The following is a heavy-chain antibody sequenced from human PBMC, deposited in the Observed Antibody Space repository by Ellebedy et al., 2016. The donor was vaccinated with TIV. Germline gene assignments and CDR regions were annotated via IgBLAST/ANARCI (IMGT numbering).Heavy chain of an antibody. CDR2: ISSSSSYI. J-gene: IGHJ4*02. CDR1: GFTFSSYS. D-gene: IGHD4-17*01. CDR3: ARVGDYGDYDY. V-gene: IGHV3-21*01. Sequence: GESLKISXAASGFTFSSYSMNWVRQAPGKGLEWVSSISSSSSYIYYADSVKGRFTISRDNAKNSLYLQMNSLRAEDTAVYYCARVGDYGDYDYWGQGTLVTVSS.